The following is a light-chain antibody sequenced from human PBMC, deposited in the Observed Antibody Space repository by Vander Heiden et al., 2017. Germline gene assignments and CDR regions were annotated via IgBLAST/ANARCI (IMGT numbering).Light chain of an antibody. V-gene: IGKV3-15*01. Sequence: EIVMTQSPATLSVSPGERATLSCRASQSISNDLAWYQQKPGQAPRLLIYGASTRATGLSARFSGSASGTEFTLTISSLQSEDFAVYYCQQYDNWPYTFGQGTNLEIK. CDR3: QQYDNWPYT. CDR1: QSISND. J-gene: IGKJ2*01. CDR2: GAS.